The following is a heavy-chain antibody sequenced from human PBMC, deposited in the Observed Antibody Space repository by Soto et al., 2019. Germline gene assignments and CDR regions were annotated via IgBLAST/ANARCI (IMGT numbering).Heavy chain of an antibody. Sequence: EVQLVESGGGLVQPGGSLRLSCAASGFTFNGYGMNWVRQGPGKGLEWVSYINSGRTILYYADSVKGRFTISRHNAENSLYLQMNSLRDDDTAVYYCARDRGAPRKYYFDSWGQGALVTVSS. CDR2: INSGRTIL. CDR3: ARDRGAPRKYYFDS. J-gene: IGHJ4*02. CDR1: GFTFNGYG. V-gene: IGHV3-48*02. D-gene: IGHD1-26*01.